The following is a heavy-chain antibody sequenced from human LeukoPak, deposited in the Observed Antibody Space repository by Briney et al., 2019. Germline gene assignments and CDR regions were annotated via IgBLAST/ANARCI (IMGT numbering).Heavy chain of an antibody. Sequence: PGESLRLSCAASGFTLSSYWMQWVRHAPGKGLVWVSRLSPDGSRTTSADSVKGRFTISRDNAKNPLYLQIGGLRADDTAVYCCTRMRREAPGLPDLWGQGTLVTVSS. CDR1: GFTLSSYW. J-gene: IGHJ5*02. CDR2: LSPDGSRT. D-gene: IGHD5-12*01. CDR3: TRMRREAPGLPDL. V-gene: IGHV3-74*01.